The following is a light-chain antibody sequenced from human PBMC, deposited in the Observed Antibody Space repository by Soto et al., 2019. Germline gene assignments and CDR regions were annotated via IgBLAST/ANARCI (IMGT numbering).Light chain of an antibody. CDR1: QSLVHSDGNTY. J-gene: IGKJ1*01. Sequence: DVVMTQTPLSSPVTLGQPASISCRSSQSLVHSDGNTYLSWLQQRPGQPPRLLIYKISDRFSGVPDKFSGSGAEKDFPLRISRAEAEDLGVYYCMQTTQLPLGFGQGTNVEIK. CDR2: KIS. V-gene: IGKV2-24*01. CDR3: MQTTQLPLG.